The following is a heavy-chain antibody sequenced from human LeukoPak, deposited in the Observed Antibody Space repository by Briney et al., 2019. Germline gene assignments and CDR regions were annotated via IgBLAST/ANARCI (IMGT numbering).Heavy chain of an antibody. CDR1: GFTFSSYA. D-gene: IGHD1-26*01. Sequence: PGGSLRLSCAASGFTFSSYAMSWVRQAPGKGLEWVSYISSSGSTIYYADSVKGRFTISRDNAKNSLYLQMNSLRAEDTAVYYCAREHVPSGSYYYYYYYMDVWGKGTTVTVSS. CDR3: AREHVPSGSYYYYYYYMDV. V-gene: IGHV3-48*01. CDR2: ISSSGSTI. J-gene: IGHJ6*03.